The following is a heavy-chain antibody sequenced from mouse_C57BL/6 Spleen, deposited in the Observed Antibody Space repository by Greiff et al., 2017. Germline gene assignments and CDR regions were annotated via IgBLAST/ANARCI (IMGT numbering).Heavy chain of an antibody. CDR2: ISYDGSN. CDR3: ARDLSSNYDFDY. Sequence: EVKLVESGPGLVKPSQSLSLTCSVTGYSITSGYYWNWIRQFPGNKLEWMGYISYDGSNNYNPSLKNRISITRDTSKNQFFLKLNSVTTEDTATYYCARDLSSNYDFDYWGQGTTLTVSS. D-gene: IGHD2-5*01. V-gene: IGHV3-6*01. CDR1: GYSITSGYY. J-gene: IGHJ2*01.